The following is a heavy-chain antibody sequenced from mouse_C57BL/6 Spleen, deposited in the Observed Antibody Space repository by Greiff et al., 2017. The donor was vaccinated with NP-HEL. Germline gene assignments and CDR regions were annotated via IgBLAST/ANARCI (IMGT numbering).Heavy chain of an antibody. CDR2: IDPETGGT. CDR3: TRRCFYYGPWFAY. Sequence: QVQLQQSGAELVRPGASVTLSCKASGYTFTDYEMHWVKQTPVHGLEWIGAIDPETGGTAYNQKFKGKAILTADKSSSTAYMELRSLTSEDSAVYYCTRRCFYYGPWFAYWGQGTLVTVSA. D-gene: IGHD2-1*01. J-gene: IGHJ3*01. CDR1: GYTFTDYE. V-gene: IGHV1-15*01.